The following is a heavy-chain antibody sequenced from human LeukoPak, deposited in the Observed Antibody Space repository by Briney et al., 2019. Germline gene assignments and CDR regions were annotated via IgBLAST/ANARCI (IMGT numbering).Heavy chain of an antibody. CDR1: GFTFSSYG. CDR3: AREGGDNWNYGYFDY. Sequence: GRSLRLSCAASGFTFSSYGMHWVRQAPGKGLEWVAVIWYDGRNKYYADSVKGRFTISRDNSKNTLYLQMNSLRAEDTAVYYCAREGGDNWNYGYFDYWGQGTLVTVSS. J-gene: IGHJ4*02. D-gene: IGHD1-7*01. V-gene: IGHV3-33*01. CDR2: IWYDGRNK.